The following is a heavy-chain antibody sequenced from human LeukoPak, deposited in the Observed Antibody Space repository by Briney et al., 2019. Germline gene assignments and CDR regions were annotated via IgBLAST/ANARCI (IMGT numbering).Heavy chain of an antibody. V-gene: IGHV3-53*01. D-gene: IGHD6-19*01. J-gene: IGHJ4*02. CDR2: IYSGGST. CDR3: AHASGYSSGWYEWDY. Sequence: GGSLRLSCAASGFTVSSNYMSWVRQAPGKGLEWVSVIYSGGSTYYADSVKGRFTISRDNSKNTLYLQMNSLRAEDTAVYYCAHASGYSSGWYEWDYWGQGTLVTVSS. CDR1: GFTVSSNY.